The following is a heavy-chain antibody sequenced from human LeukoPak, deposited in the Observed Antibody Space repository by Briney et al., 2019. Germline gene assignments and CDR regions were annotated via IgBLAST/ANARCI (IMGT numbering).Heavy chain of an antibody. J-gene: IGHJ4*02. CDR3: ASRYSPFDF. CDR1: GFTFSDYY. CDR2: ISSSGSST. V-gene: IGHV3-11*04. Sequence: GGSLRLSCAASGFTFSDYYMSWIRQAPGKGLEWVSYISSSGSSTYYADSVKGRFTISRDNAKNSLYLQMNSLRVEGTAVYYCASRYSPFDFWGQGTLVTVSS. D-gene: IGHD5-18*01.